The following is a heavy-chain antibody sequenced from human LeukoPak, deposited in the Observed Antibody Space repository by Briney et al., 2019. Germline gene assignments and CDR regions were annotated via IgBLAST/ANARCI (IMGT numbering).Heavy chain of an antibody. CDR3: ARDQYYYGSGRLAFGDYFDY. CDR1: GYTSTGYY. D-gene: IGHD3-10*01. CDR2: INPNSGGT. V-gene: IGHV1-2*02. Sequence: ASVKVSCKASGYTSTGYYMHWVRQAPGQGLEWMGWINPNSGGTNYAQKFQGRVTMTRDTSISTAYMELSRLRSDDTAVYYCARDQYYYGSGRLAFGDYFDYWGQGTLVTVSS. J-gene: IGHJ4*02.